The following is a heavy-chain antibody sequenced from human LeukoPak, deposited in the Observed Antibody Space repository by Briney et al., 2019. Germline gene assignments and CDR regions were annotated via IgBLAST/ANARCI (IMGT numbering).Heavy chain of an antibody. CDR2: IYSGGST. Sequence: PGGSLRLSCAASGFTVSSNFMSWVRQAPGKGLEWVSVIYSGGSTYYADSVKGRFTISRDNSKNTMYLQMNSLRVEDTAVYYCALGLVTDYWGQGTLVTVSS. V-gene: IGHV3-66*01. J-gene: IGHJ4*02. D-gene: IGHD3-9*01. CDR1: GFTVSSNF. CDR3: ALGLVTDY.